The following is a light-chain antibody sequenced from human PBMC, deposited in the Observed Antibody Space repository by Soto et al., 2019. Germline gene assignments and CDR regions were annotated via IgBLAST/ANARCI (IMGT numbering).Light chain of an antibody. CDR1: SSDVGGYNY. Sequence: QSALTQPASVSGSPGQSITIYCTGNSSDVGGYNYVSWYQQHPGKAPKLMIYDVSNRPSGVSNRFSGSKSGNTASLTISGLQAEDEADYYCSSYTSSSTLGVFGGGTKLTVL. CDR3: SSYTSSSTLGV. J-gene: IGLJ2*01. V-gene: IGLV2-14*01. CDR2: DVS.